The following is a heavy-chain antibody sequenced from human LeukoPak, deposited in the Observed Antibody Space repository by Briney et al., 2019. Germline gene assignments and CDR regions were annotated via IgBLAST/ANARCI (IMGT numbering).Heavy chain of an antibody. CDR1: GYTFTSYG. Sequence: ASVKVSCKASGYTFTSYGISWVRQAPGQGLEWMGWISAYNGNTNYAQKLQGRVTMTTDTSTSTAYMELRSLRSDDTAVYYCAILSDPLNWFDPWGQGTLVTVSS. CDR2: ISAYNGNT. J-gene: IGHJ5*02. CDR3: AILSDPLNWFDP. D-gene: IGHD3-10*01. V-gene: IGHV1-18*01.